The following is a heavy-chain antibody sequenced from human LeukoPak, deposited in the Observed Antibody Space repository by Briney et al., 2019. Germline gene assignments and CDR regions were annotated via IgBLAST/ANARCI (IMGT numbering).Heavy chain of an antibody. V-gene: IGHV3-11*01. Sequence: GGSLRLSCAASGFTFSDYYMSWIRQAPGKGLEWVSYISSSGSTIYYADSLKGRFTISRDNAKKSLYPQMNSLRAEDTAVYYCAGSPYVWGSYRYTGGYYFDYWGQGTLVTVSS. CDR3: AGSPYVWGSYRYTGGYYFDY. J-gene: IGHJ4*02. CDR1: GFTFSDYY. CDR2: ISSSGSTI. D-gene: IGHD3-16*02.